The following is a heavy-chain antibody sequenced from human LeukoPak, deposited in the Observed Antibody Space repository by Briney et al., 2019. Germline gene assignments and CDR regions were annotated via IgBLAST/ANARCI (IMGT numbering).Heavy chain of an antibody. V-gene: IGHV3-23*01. CDR2: ISGSGGST. CDR3: ARNENSGWGYFDY. Sequence: GGSLRLSCATSGFTFSSYAMNWVRQAPGKGLEWVSVISGSGGSTYYADSVKGRFTISRDNPKDTLYLQMNSLRAEDTAVYYCARNENSGWGYFDYWGQGTLVTVSS. J-gene: IGHJ4*02. D-gene: IGHD5-12*01. CDR1: GFTFSSYA.